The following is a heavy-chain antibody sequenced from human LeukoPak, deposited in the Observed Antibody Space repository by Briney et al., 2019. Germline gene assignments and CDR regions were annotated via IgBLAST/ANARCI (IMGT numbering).Heavy chain of an antibody. V-gene: IGHV3-23*01. CDR1: GFTFSSYA. CDR3: AKTCSSTSCYFD. CDR2: ISGSGGCT. J-gene: IGHJ4*02. Sequence: GASLRLSCAASGFTFSSYAMSWVRQAPGKGLEWVSAISGSGGCTYYADSVKGRFTISRDNSKNTLYLQMNSLRAEDTAVYYCAKTCSSTSCYFDWGQGTLVTVSS. D-gene: IGHD2-2*01.